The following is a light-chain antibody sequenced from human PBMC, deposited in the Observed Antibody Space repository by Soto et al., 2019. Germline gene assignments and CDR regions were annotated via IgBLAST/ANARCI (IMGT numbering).Light chain of an antibody. CDR1: QTINNN. J-gene: IGKJ1*01. V-gene: IGKV3-15*01. CDR3: LHYNNGPR. CDR2: GAS. Sequence: ETVMTQSPVTLSVSPGEGATHSCRASQTINNNLAWYQQKPGQAPRLLIYGASRRATGVPARFSGSGSGTEFTLTISSLQSEDFAVYYCLHYNNGPRFGQGTKVDVK.